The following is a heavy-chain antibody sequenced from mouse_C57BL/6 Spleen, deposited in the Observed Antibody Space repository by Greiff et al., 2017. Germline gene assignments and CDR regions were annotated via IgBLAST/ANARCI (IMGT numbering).Heavy chain of an antibody. Sequence: EVQVVESGGGLVKPGGSLKLSCAASGFTFSSYTMSWVRQTPEKRLEWVATISGGGGNTYYPDSVKGRFTISRDNAKNTLYLQMSSLRSEDTALYYCARREGYYGYFDYWGQGTTLTVSS. V-gene: IGHV5-9*01. CDR2: ISGGGGNT. J-gene: IGHJ2*01. CDR1: GFTFSSYT. D-gene: IGHD2-1*01. CDR3: ARREGYYGYFDY.